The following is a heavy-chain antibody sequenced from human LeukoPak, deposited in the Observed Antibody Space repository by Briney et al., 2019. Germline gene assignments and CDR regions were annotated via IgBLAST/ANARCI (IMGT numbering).Heavy chain of an antibody. Sequence: ASVKVSCKASGYPFTGYYVHWVRQAPGHGLEWMGLINPRNGDTHSAQKFQGRVSMTGDTSITTAYMELSSLTSDDTAVYYCARWLEWPATQYYFDYWGQGTLVTVSS. CDR2: INPRNGDT. V-gene: IGHV1-2*02. J-gene: IGHJ4*02. CDR1: GYPFTGYY. CDR3: ARWLEWPATQYYFDY. D-gene: IGHD3-3*01.